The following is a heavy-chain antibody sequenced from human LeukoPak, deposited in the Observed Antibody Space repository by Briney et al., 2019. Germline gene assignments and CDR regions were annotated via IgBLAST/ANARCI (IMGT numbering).Heavy chain of an antibody. CDR1: GYTFTSYG. V-gene: IGHV1-18*01. Sequence: ASVKVSCKASGYTFTSYGISWVRQVPGQGLEWMGWISAYNGNTNYALKLQGRVTMTTDTSTSTAYMELRSLRSDDTAVYYCARVEKVLLWFGESHFDYWGQGTLVTVSS. D-gene: IGHD3-10*01. CDR3: ARVEKVLLWFGESHFDY. CDR2: ISAYNGNT. J-gene: IGHJ4*02.